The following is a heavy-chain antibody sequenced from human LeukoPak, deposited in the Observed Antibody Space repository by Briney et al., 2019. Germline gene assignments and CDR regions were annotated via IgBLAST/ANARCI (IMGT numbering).Heavy chain of an antibody. Sequence: PGGSLRLSCAASGXTFSTYAMSWVRQAPGKGLEWVSAVRGSGTDTYYADSVKGRFTISRDNSKNTLYLQMNSLRAEDTAIYYCAKTSRVNSAYDSPFHYWGLGTLVTVSS. V-gene: IGHV3-23*01. CDR3: AKTSRVNSAYDSPFHY. D-gene: IGHD5-12*01. CDR1: GXTFSTYA. J-gene: IGHJ4*02. CDR2: VRGSGTDT.